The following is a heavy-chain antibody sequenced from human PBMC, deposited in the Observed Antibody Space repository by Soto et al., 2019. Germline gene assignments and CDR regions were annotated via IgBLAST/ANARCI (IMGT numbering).Heavy chain of an antibody. V-gene: IGHV3-30-3*01. Sequence: QVQLLESGGGVVQPGRSLTLSCAASGFTFSYYAMHWVRQAPGEGLEWVAVISSDGSNNYYADSVKGRFTISRDNSKNTLFLQMNSLRAEDTAVYYCARDRDCSSTRCYNAFDMWGQGTMVTVSS. CDR1: GFTFSYYA. J-gene: IGHJ3*02. CDR2: ISSDGSNN. CDR3: ARDRDCSSTRCYNAFDM. D-gene: IGHD2-2*02.